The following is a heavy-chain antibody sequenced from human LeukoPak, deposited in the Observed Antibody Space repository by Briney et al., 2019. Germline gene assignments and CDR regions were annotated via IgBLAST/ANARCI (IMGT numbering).Heavy chain of an antibody. CDR2: IYHRGST. Sequence: SETLSLTCAVSGGSISSSNWWSWVRQPPGKGLEWIGEIYHRGSTNYNPSLKSRVTISVDKSKNQFSLKLSSVTAADTAVYYCARDQTYYDYVWGSYRYTYFDYWGQGTLVTVSS. CDR3: ARDQTYYDYVWGSYRYTYFDY. D-gene: IGHD3-16*02. J-gene: IGHJ4*02. CDR1: GGSISSSNW. V-gene: IGHV4-4*02.